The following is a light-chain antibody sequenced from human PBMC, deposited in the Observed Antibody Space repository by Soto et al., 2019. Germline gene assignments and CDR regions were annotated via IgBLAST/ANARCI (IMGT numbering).Light chain of an antibody. CDR3: QQRSNWPPYT. Sequence: EIVLTQSPATLSLSPGERATLSCRASQSVSSYLAWYQQKPGQPPRLLIYDASNRATGIPARFSGSGSGTDFTLTISSLEPEDFAVYYCQQRSNWPPYTFGQRTKLEIK. CDR2: DAS. V-gene: IGKV3-11*01. J-gene: IGKJ2*01. CDR1: QSVSSY.